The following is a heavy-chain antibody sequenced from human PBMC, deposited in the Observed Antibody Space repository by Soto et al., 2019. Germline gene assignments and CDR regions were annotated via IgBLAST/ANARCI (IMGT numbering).Heavy chain of an antibody. CDR2: IWYDGSNK. CDR1: GFTFSSYG. V-gene: IGHV3-33*01. D-gene: IGHD6-13*01. CDR3: AREGSGSSPTGYFDY. J-gene: IGHJ4*01. Sequence: QVQLVESGGGVVQPGRSLRLSCAASGFTFSSYGMHWVRQAPGKGLEWVAVIWYDGSNKYYADSVKGRFTISRDNSKNTLYLQMNSLRAEDTAVYYCAREGSGSSPTGYFDYWGHGTLVTVSS.